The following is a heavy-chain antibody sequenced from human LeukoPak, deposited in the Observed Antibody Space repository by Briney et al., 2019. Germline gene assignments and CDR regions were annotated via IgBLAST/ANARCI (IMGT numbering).Heavy chain of an antibody. CDR2: IYYSGNT. Sequence: SETLSLTCTVSGGSISTSDYYWGWIRQPPGKGLEWIGNIYYSGNTYYNPSLKSRVTMSVDTSKNQFSLKLSSVTAADTAVYYCARRRAAAEGMDVWGKGTTVTISS. V-gene: IGHV4-39*07. D-gene: IGHD6-13*01. CDR3: ARRRAAAEGMDV. J-gene: IGHJ6*03. CDR1: GGSISTSDYY.